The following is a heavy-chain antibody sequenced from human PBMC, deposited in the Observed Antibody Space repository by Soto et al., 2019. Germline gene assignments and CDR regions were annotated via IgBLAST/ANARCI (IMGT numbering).Heavy chain of an antibody. V-gene: IGHV3-30*18. J-gene: IGHJ6*02. D-gene: IGHD1-26*01. CDR3: AKDQGVGATYYYYGMDV. CDR2: ISYDGSNK. Sequence: QVQLVESGGGVVQPGRSLRLSCAASGFTFSSYGMHWVRQAPGKGLEWVAVISYDGSNKYYADSVKGRFTISRDNSKNTLYLQMNSLRAEDTAVYYCAKDQGVGATYYYYGMDVWGQGTTVTVSS. CDR1: GFTFSSYG.